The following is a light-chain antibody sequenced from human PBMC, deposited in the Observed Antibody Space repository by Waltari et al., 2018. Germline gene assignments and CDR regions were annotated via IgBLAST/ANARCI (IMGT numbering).Light chain of an antibody. J-gene: IGLJ1*01. Sequence: QSVLTQPPPASGAPGQRVTIPCSGSSSNIGSNPVNWYQQLPGTAPERLIYSNNQRPAGVPDRFSASKSGTSESLAISGLQSDDEADYYCATGDNRLNGYVFGTGTKVAVL. CDR3: ATGDNRLNGYV. CDR1: SSNIGSNP. CDR2: SNN. V-gene: IGLV1-44*01.